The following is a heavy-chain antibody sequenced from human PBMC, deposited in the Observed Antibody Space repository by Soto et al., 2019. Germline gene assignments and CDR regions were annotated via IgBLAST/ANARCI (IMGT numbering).Heavy chain of an antibody. D-gene: IGHD6-13*01. J-gene: IGHJ4*02. CDR2: IIPIFGTA. V-gene: IGHV1-69*13. Sequence: ASVKVSCKASGGTFSSYAISWVRQAPGQGLEWMGGIIPIFGTANYAQKFQGRVTITADESTSTAYMELSSLRSEDTAVYYCARDGRAAARRTRFDYWGQGTLVTVSS. CDR1: GGTFSSYA. CDR3: ARDGRAAARRTRFDY.